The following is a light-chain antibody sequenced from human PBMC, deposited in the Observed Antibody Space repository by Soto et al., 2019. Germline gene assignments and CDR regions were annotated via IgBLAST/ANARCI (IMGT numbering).Light chain of an antibody. CDR2: EVN. CDR3: SSYGGNNNYV. Sequence: QSVLTQPASVSGSPRQSITISCTGASSDVGSYTYVSWYQQHPGKAPKLMIYEVNNRPSGVSNRFSGSKSGNTASLTISGLQAEDEADYYCSSYGGNNNYVFGTGTKVTVL. CDR1: SSDVGSYTY. J-gene: IGLJ1*01. V-gene: IGLV2-14*01.